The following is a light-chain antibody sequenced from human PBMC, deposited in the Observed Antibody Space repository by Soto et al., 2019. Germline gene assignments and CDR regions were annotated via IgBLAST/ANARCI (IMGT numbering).Light chain of an antibody. CDR1: SSDVGGFNY. CDR2: DVY. J-gene: IGLJ1*01. CDR3: SSYTTSSSYV. V-gene: IGLV2-14*01. Sequence: QSVLTQPASVSGSPGQSITISCTGTSSDVGGFNYVSWYQQHPGEAPKLLIFDVYSRPSGISNRFSGSKSGNTASLTISGLQAEDEADYYCSSYTTSSSYVFGAGTKVTVL.